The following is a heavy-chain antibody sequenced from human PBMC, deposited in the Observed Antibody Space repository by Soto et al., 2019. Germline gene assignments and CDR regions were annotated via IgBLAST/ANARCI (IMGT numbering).Heavy chain of an antibody. D-gene: IGHD1-26*01. Sequence: QVQLQESGPGLMKPSQTLSLTCTVSGASIGRGGYYWTWIRQHPGKALEWMGHIHFSGETNYNPSLMGRLAMSIDPSTNQFSLHLAAVTAADTAMYYCASDQGGELDYWGQGTLVTVSS. CDR1: GASIGRGGYY. J-gene: IGHJ4*02. CDR3: ASDQGGELDY. CDR2: IHFSGET. V-gene: IGHV4-31*03.